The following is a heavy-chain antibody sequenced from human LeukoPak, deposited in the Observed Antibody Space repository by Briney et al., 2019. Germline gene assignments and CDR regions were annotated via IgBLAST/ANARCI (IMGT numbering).Heavy chain of an antibody. CDR1: GDSMVTYY. Sequence: KTSETLSLTCNVSGDSMVTYYWSWIRQPPGKRLEWIGYIYYSGSASYNPSLKSRVTISIDTSKNNFYLKLNSVTAADTAVYYCARVAHLTSDYWGQGALVTVSS. V-gene: IGHV4-59*12. CDR3: ARVAHLTSDY. CDR2: IYYSGSA. J-gene: IGHJ4*02. D-gene: IGHD1-20*01.